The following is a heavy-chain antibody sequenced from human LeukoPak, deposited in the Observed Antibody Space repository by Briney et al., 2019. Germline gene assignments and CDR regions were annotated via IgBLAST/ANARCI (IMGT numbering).Heavy chain of an antibody. D-gene: IGHD5-18*01. CDR3: ARDTGYSYGWDY. V-gene: IGHV1-69*13. J-gene: IGHJ4*02. CDR1: GGTFISYA. Sequence: SVTVSCKASGGTFISYAISWVRQAPGQGLEWMGGIIPIFGTANYAQKFQGRVTITADESTSTAYMELSSLRSEDTAVYYCARDTGYSYGWDYWGQGTLVTVSS. CDR2: IIPIFGTA.